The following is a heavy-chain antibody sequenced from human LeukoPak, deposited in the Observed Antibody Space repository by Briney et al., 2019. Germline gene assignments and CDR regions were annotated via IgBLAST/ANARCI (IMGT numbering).Heavy chain of an antibody. CDR2: IIPIFGTA. Sequence: GASVKVSCKASGGTFSSYAISWVRQAPGQGLEWMGGIIPIFGTANYAQKFQGRVTITADESTSTAYMELSSLRSEDTAVYYCARGSSGWYERTWFDPWGQGTLITVSS. CDR3: ARGSSGWYERTWFDP. J-gene: IGHJ5*02. CDR1: GGTFSSYA. V-gene: IGHV1-69*13. D-gene: IGHD6-19*01.